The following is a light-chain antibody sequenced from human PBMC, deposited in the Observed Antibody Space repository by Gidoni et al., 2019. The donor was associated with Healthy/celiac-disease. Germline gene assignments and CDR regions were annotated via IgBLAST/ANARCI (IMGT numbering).Light chain of an antibody. V-gene: IGLV2-8*01. CDR3: SSYAGSNNFFGVV. CDR1: SSDVGGYNY. Sequence: QSALTQPPCASGSPGQSVTIACTGTSSDVGGYNYVSWYQQHPGKAPKLMIYEVSKRPSGVPDRFSGSKSGNAASLTVSGLQAEDEADYYCSSYAGSNNFFGVVFGGGTTLTVL. J-gene: IGLJ2*01. CDR2: EVS.